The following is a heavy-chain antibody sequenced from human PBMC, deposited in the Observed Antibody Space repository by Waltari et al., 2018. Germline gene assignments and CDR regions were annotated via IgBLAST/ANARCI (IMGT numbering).Heavy chain of an antibody. J-gene: IGHJ3*02. D-gene: IGHD3-10*01. Sequence: EVQLVDSGGGMVQPGGSLRLSCAASGFTFSSYAMSWVRQAPGKGLEWVSGNSGSGVTTSHADSVKGRFSISGDNSKNTMYLQMNSLRAEDTAVYYCAKDSYSGSGSYTWGTFDIWGQGTMVTVSS. V-gene: IGHV3-23*04. CDR3: AKDSYSGSGSYTWGTFDI. CDR1: GFTFSSYA. CDR2: NSGSGVTT.